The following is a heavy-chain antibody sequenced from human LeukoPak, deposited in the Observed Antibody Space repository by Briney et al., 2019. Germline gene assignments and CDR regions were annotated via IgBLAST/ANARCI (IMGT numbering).Heavy chain of an antibody. CDR3: AREPRGIAVAGTGGWFDP. Sequence: SQTLSLTCTVSGGSISSGSYYWSWIRQPAGKGLEWIGRIYTSGSTNYNPSLKSRVTISVDTSKNQFSLKLSSVTAADTAVYYCAREPRGIAVAGTGGWFDPRGQGTLVTVSS. D-gene: IGHD6-19*01. V-gene: IGHV4-61*02. CDR2: IYTSGST. CDR1: GGSISSGSYY. J-gene: IGHJ5*02.